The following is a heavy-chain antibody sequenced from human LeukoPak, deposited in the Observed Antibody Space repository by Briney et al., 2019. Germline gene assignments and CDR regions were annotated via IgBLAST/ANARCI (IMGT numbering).Heavy chain of an antibody. CDR3: AKGSGWEMSYYYYYMDV. V-gene: IGHV3-66*01. Sequence: GGSLRLSCAASGFTFSNAWMSWVRQAPGKGLEWVSVIYSGGSTYYADSVKGRFTISRDNSKNTLYLQMNSLRAEDTAVYYCAKGSGWEMSYYYYYMDVWGKGTTVTISS. CDR2: IYSGGST. D-gene: IGHD1-26*01. J-gene: IGHJ6*03. CDR1: GFTFSNAW.